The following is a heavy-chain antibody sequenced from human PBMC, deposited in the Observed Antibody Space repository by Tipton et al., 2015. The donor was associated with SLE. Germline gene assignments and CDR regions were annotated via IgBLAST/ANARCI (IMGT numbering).Heavy chain of an antibody. CDR2: ISTAGDT. CDR1: GFTLSSYD. CDR3: ARGRGVDY. Sequence: SLRLSCAASGFTLSSYDMHWVRQATGKGLEWVSAISTAGDTYYPDSVKGRFTISRDNSKNTLYLQMNSVRDEDTAVYYCARGRGVDYWGQGTLVSVSS. V-gene: IGHV3-13*01. J-gene: IGHJ4*02. D-gene: IGHD3-10*01.